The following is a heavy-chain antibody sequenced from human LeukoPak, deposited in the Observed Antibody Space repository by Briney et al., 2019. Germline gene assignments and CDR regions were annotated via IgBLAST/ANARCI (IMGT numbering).Heavy chain of an antibody. V-gene: IGHV4-34*01. CDR1: GGSFSGYY. D-gene: IGHD3-3*01. Sequence: SETLSLTCAVYGGSFSGYYWSWIRQPPGKGLEWIAEINHSGSTNYNPSLKSRVTISVDTSKNQFSLKLSSVTAADTAVYYCARELVDYDFWSGYYPKYYFDYWGQGTLVTVSS. J-gene: IGHJ4*02. CDR2: INHSGST. CDR3: ARELVDYDFWSGYYPKYYFDY.